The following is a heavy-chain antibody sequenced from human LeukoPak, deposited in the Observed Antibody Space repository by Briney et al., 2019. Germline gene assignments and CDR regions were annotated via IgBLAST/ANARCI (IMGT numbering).Heavy chain of an antibody. J-gene: IGHJ6*03. Sequence: PGGSLRLSCAASGFTFSTYAMSWVRQAPGKGLEWVSLIGGSDGRTRYADSVKGRFTISRDNSKNTLYLEMNSLRAEDTAVYYCARDPGGTIFGVVNVYMDVWGKGTTVTVSS. CDR1: GFTFSTYA. V-gene: IGHV3-23*01. CDR2: IGGSDGRT. D-gene: IGHD3-3*01. CDR3: ARDPGGTIFGVVNVYMDV.